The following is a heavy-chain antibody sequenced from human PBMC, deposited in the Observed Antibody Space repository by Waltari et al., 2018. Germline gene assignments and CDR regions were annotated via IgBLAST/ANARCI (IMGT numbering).Heavy chain of an antibody. V-gene: IGHV4-34*01. CDR2: INPSGST. CDR3: ARRGHSSYYYYYMDV. CDR1: GGPFRNNY. D-gene: IGHD5-18*01. J-gene: IGHJ6*03. Sequence: QVQLQQWGAGLSKPSETLSLTCAVYGGPFRNNYWSWIRQPPGKGLEGIGEINPSGSTNYNPSLKSRVTISGDTSKNQFSLELSSVSAADTAVYYCARRGHSSYYYYYMDVWGKGTTVTVSS.